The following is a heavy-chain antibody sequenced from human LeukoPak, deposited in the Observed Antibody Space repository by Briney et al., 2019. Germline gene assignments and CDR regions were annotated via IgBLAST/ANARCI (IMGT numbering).Heavy chain of an antibody. V-gene: IGHV3-15*01. Sequence: PGGSLRLSCAASGFTFSNAWMSWVRQAPGKGLEWVGRIKSKTDGGTTDYAAPVKGRFTISRDDSKNTLYLQMNSLKTEDTAVYYCTTDLMGYSGSYHGYFDYWGQGTLVTVSS. J-gene: IGHJ4*02. CDR3: TTDLMGYSGSYHGYFDY. D-gene: IGHD1-26*01. CDR1: GFTFSNAW. CDR2: IKSKTDGGTT.